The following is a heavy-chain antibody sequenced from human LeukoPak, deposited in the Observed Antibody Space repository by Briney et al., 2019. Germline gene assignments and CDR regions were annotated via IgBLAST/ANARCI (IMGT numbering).Heavy chain of an antibody. V-gene: IGHV4-4*02. D-gene: IGHD2-21*01. CDR1: GDFISGSHW. CDR3: ARVGLGWCSGCFWYFDL. CDR2: IFHSGRA. J-gene: IGHJ2*01. Sequence: SGTLSLTCAISGDFISGSHWWSWVRLPPGKGLEWIGEIFHSGRANYNPSLRSRVTFSLDTSKNQFSLKLNSVTAADTAVYYCARVGLGWCSGCFWYFDLWGRGTLVTVSS.